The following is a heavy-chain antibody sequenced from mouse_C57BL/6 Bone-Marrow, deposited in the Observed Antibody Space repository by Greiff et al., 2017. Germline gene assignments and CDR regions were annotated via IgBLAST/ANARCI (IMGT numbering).Heavy chain of an antibody. CDR1: GYAFSSYW. D-gene: IGHD1-1*01. V-gene: IGHV1-80*01. J-gene: IGHJ4*01. CDR3: ARGVVAGAMDY. CDR2: IYPGDGDT. Sequence: VQLQQSGAELVKPGASVKISCKASGYAFSSYWMNWVKQRPGKGLEWIGQIYPGDGDTNYNGKFKGKATLTADKSSSTAYMQLSSLTSEDSAVYFCARGVVAGAMDYWGQGTSVTVSS.